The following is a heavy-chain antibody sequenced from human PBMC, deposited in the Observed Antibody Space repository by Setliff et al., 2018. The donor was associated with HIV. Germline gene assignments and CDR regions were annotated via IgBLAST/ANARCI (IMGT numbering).Heavy chain of an antibody. Sequence: GASVKVSCKASGYTFTSNYMHWVRQAPGQGLEWMGIINPSSGSATYAQRFQARVTMTRDTSTNTVYMEVSSLRSEDTAVYFCARDVKRSYQFDYWGQGTLVTVSS. CDR1: GYTFTSNY. CDR3: ARDVKRSYQFDY. J-gene: IGHJ4*02. CDR2: INPSSGSA. V-gene: IGHV1-46*01. D-gene: IGHD2-2*01.